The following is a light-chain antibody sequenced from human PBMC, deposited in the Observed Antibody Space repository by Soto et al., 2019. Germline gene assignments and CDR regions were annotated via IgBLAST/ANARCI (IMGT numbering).Light chain of an antibody. Sequence: EIVMTQSPATLSVSPGERATLSCRASQSVSSNLAWYQQKPGQAPRLLIYGTSTSATGIPARISGSGSGTEFTLTIGSLQSEDFGLYYCQQYDNWPYTFGQGTKLEI. CDR1: QSVSSN. CDR3: QQYDNWPYT. V-gene: IGKV3-15*01. J-gene: IGKJ2*01. CDR2: GTS.